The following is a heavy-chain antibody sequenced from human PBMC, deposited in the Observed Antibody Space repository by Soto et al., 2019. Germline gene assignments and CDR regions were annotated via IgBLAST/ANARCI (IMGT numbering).Heavy chain of an antibody. D-gene: IGHD5-18*01. V-gene: IGHV3-23*01. Sequence: PGGSLRLSCAASGFTFSSYAMSWVRQAPGKGLEWVSAISGSGGSTYYADSVKGRFTISRDNSKNTLYLQMNSLRAEDTAVYYCAKDPHGAGYSYGPDYYYYYMDVWGKGTTVTVS. CDR1: GFTFSSYA. CDR3: AKDPHGAGYSYGPDYYYYYMDV. J-gene: IGHJ6*03. CDR2: ISGSGGST.